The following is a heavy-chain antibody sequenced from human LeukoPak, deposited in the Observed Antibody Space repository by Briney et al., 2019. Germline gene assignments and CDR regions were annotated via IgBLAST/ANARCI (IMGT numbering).Heavy chain of an antibody. CDR1: GYTFTSYD. J-gene: IGHJ6*03. D-gene: IGHD3/OR15-3a*01. V-gene: IGHV1-8*01. CDR3: ARALSWTTESYYYMDV. Sequence: ASVKVSCKASGYTFTSYDINWVRQATGQGLEWMGWMNPHSGNTGYAQKFQGRVTMTKNTSITTAYMELSSLRSDDTAVYYCARALSWTTESYYYMDVWGKGTTVTVSS. CDR2: MNPHSGNT.